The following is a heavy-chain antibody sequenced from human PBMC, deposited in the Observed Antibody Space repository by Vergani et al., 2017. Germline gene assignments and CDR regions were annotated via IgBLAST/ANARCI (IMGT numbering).Heavy chain of an antibody. CDR2: ISSSSSYT. CDR3: ARDRQAEYSSSWFLQTPTFGY. Sequence: EVQLVESGGGLVKPGGSLRLSCAASGFTFSSYSMNWVRQAPGKGLEWVSSISSSSSYTYYADSLKGRFTISRDNAKNSLYLQMNSLRAEDTAVYYCARDRQAEYSSSWFLQTPTFGYWGQGTLVTVSS. J-gene: IGHJ4*02. CDR1: GFTFSSYS. D-gene: IGHD6-13*01. V-gene: IGHV3-21*01.